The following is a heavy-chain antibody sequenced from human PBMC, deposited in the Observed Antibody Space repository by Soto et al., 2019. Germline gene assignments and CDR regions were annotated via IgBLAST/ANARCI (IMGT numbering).Heavy chain of an antibody. CDR1: GFAFSSYS. CDR2: ISSSSSTI. V-gene: IGHV3-48*02. D-gene: IGHD3-3*01. J-gene: IGHJ6*02. CDR3: ARDLAVLRFLEWLPHTYYYGMDV. Sequence: PGGSLRLSCAASGFAFSSYSMNWVRQAPGKGLEWVSYISSSSSTIYYADPVKGRFTISRDNAKNSLYLQMNSLRDEDTAVYYCARDLAVLRFLEWLPHTYYYGMDVWGQGTTVPVSS.